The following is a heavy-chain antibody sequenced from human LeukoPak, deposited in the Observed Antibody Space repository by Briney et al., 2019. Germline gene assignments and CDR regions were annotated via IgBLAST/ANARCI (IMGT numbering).Heavy chain of an antibody. V-gene: IGHV3-48*02. Sequence: GGSLRLSCAASEFTFSSYSMNWVRQALGRGLEWVSYLSSSSGTIYYADSVKGRFTISRDNAKNSLYLQMNSLRDEDTAVYYCARASRSGSYYFDYWGQGTVVTVSS. CDR3: ARASRSGSYYFDY. D-gene: IGHD3-10*01. J-gene: IGHJ4*02. CDR2: LSSSSGTI. CDR1: EFTFSSYS.